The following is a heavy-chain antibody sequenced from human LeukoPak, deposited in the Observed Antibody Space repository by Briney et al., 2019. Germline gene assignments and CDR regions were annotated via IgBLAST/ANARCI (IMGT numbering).Heavy chain of an antibody. V-gene: IGHV3-33*01. J-gene: IGHJ4*02. Sequence: GRSLRLSCAASGFTFSSYGMHWVRQAPGKGLEWVAVIWYDGSNKYYADSVKGRFTISRDNSKNTLYLQMNSLRAEDTAVYYCAREYNWNYIDYWGQGTLVTVSS. CDR3: AREYNWNYIDY. CDR2: IWYDGSNK. D-gene: IGHD1-20*01. CDR1: GFTFSSYG.